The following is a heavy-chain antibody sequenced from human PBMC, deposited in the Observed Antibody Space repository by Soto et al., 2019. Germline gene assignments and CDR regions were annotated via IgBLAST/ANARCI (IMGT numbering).Heavy chain of an antibody. J-gene: IGHJ4*02. CDR3: AKAPSIVLLGLQDY. V-gene: IGHV3-30*18. CDR2: MSYDGSNK. D-gene: IGHD3-22*01. Sequence: GGSLRLSCAASGFTFGSYAMHWVRQAPGKGLEWVAVMSYDGSNKYYADSVKGRFTTSRDNSKNTLYLQMNGLRAEDTAVYYCAKAPSIVLLGLQDYWGQGTLVIVSS. CDR1: GFTFGSYA.